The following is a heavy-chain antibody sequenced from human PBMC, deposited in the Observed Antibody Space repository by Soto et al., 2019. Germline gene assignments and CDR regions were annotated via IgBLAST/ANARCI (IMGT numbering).Heavy chain of an antibody. J-gene: IGHJ6*02. Sequence: SVKVSCKASGGTFSSYAISWVRQAPGQGLEWMGGIIPIFGTANYAQKFQGRVTITADESTSTAYMELSSLRSEDTAVYYCARMGVVAQDAGQIYYYGMDVWGQGTTVTVSS. CDR1: GGTFSSYA. CDR2: IIPIFGTA. CDR3: ARMGVVAQDAGQIYYYGMDV. D-gene: IGHD2-2*01. V-gene: IGHV1-69*13.